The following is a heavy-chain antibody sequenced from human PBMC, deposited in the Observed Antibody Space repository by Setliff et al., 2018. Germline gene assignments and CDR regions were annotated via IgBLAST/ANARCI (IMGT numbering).Heavy chain of an antibody. Sequence: ASVTVSCKTSGYTFISYGISWVRQAPGQGLEWMGWINNYNGNTDYAQNIQGRVTMTTDTSTSTAYMELRSLRSDDTAVYYCARAPRLEWLLPTFDSWGQGTLVTVSS. J-gene: IGHJ4*02. V-gene: IGHV1-18*01. D-gene: IGHD3-3*01. CDR3: ARAPRLEWLLPTFDS. CDR2: INNYNGNT. CDR1: GYTFISYG.